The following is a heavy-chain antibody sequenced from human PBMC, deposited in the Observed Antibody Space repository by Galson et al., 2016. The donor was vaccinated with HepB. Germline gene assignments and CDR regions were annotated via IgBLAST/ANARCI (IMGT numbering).Heavy chain of an antibody. V-gene: IGHV1-69*13. CDR1: GGTFNTYA. CDR2: LTPIFGTA. D-gene: IGHD1-1*01. J-gene: IGHJ4*02. Sequence: SVKVSCKASGGTFNTYAVTWVRQAPGQGLEWMGGLTPIFGTANYAQKFQGRVTITADESTSTAYMGLSSLRSEDTAVYYCARQDDNQGDYWGQGTLVTVSS. CDR3: ARQDDNQGDY.